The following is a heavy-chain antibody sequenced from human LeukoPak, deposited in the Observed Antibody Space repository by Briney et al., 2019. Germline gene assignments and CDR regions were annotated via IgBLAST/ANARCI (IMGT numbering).Heavy chain of an antibody. J-gene: IGHJ4*02. CDR3: ARASSRRKAFFDY. CDR1: GFTFSSYG. V-gene: IGHV3-33*01. D-gene: IGHD6-6*01. CDR2: IWYDGSNK. Sequence: GRSLRLSCAASGFTFSSYGMHWVRQAPGKGLEWVAVIWYDGSNKYYADSVKGRFTISRDNSKNTLYMQMNSLRAEDTAVYYCARASSRRKAFFDYWGQGTLVTVSS.